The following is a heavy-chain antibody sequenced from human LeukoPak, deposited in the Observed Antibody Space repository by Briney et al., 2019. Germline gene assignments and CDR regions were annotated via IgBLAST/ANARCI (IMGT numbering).Heavy chain of an antibody. CDR1: GGSFSGYY. Sequence: PSETLSLTCAVYGGSFSGYYWSWIRQPPGKGLEWIGEINHSGSTNYNPSLKSRVTISVDTSKNQFSLKLSSVTAADTAVYYCASHELGYCSGGSCYSNNWFDPWGQGTLVTVSS. CDR3: ASHELGYCSGGSCYSNNWFDP. CDR2: INHSGST. D-gene: IGHD2-15*01. V-gene: IGHV4-34*01. J-gene: IGHJ5*02.